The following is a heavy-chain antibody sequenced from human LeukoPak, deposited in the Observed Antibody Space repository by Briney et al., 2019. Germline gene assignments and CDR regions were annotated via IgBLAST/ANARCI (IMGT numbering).Heavy chain of an antibody. J-gene: IGHJ6*03. Sequence: ASVKVSCKASGYTFTGYYMHWVRQAPGQGLEWMGWINPNSGGTNYAQKFQGRVTMTRHTSISTAYMELSRLRSDDTAVYYCARVGTVSSSWPWYYYYMDVWGKGTTVTVSS. CDR3: ARVGTVSSSWPWYYYYMDV. CDR2: INPNSGGT. D-gene: IGHD6-13*01. CDR1: GYTFTGYY. V-gene: IGHV1-2*02.